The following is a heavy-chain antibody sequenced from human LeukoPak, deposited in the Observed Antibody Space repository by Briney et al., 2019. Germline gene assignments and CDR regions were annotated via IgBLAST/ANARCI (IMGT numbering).Heavy chain of an antibody. Sequence: GGSLRLSCAASGFTVSSNYMGWVRQAPGKGLEWVSVIYSGGSTYYADSVKGRFTISRDNSKNTLYLQMNSLRAEDTAVYYCARSGGYYDSSGYYYAGSNDAFDIWGQGTMVTVSS. J-gene: IGHJ3*02. V-gene: IGHV3-66*01. CDR3: ARSGGYYDSSGYYYAGSNDAFDI. CDR2: IYSGGST. D-gene: IGHD3-22*01. CDR1: GFTVSSNY.